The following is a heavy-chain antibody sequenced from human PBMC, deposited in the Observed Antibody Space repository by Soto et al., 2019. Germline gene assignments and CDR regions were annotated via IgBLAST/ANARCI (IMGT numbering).Heavy chain of an antibody. J-gene: IGHJ4*02. D-gene: IGHD5-12*01. CDR1: GFTLISYG. V-gene: IGHV3-30*02. CDR2: TWCDGSNK. Sequence: GGSLRLSCAASGFTLISYGMHWVRQAQRKGLEWVAGTWCDGSNKYYADCVKGWLIISRVNSKNTLYMQMNSLSAEDTAACYPAKDRVATTPRYYFEYWRKGTLVTV. CDR3: AKDRVATTPRYYFEY.